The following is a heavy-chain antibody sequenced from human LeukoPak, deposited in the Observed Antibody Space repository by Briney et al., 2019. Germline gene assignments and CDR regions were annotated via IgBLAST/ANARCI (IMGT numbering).Heavy chain of an antibody. Sequence: ASVKVSCKASGYTFTSYDINWVRQATGQGLEWMEWMNPNSGNTGYAQKLQGRVTMTTDTSTSTAYMELRSLRSDDTAVYYCARDVSPGGLWFGELSPTRFDYWGQGTLVTVSS. CDR1: GYTFTSYD. J-gene: IGHJ4*02. CDR3: ARDVSPGGLWFGELSPTRFDY. V-gene: IGHV1-8*01. D-gene: IGHD3-10*01. CDR2: MNPNSGNT.